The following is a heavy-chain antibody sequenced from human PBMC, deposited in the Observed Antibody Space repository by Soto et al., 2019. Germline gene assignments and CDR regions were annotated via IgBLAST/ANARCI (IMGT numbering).Heavy chain of an antibody. CDR2: ISGYNGNT. V-gene: IGHV1-18*01. CDR3: ARSITGTVSYYYGMDV. CDR1: GYTFTNYG. J-gene: IGHJ6*02. Sequence: ASVKVSCKASGYTFTNYGFSWVRQAPGQGLEWMGWISGYNGNTKYAEKFQGRVTMTTDTSTSTAHMELRSLRSDDTAVYYCARSITGTVSYYYGMDVWGQGTTVTVSS. D-gene: IGHD1-20*01.